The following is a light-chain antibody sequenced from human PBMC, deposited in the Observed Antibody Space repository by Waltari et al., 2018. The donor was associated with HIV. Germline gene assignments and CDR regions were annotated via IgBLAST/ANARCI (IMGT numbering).Light chain of an antibody. J-gene: IGLJ2*01. CDR1: SSDVGGYDY. CDR2: DVS. V-gene: IGLV2-11*01. Sequence: QAGLTQPRSVSGSPGQSVTISCTGTSSDVGGYDYVSWYQQHPGKAPKVIISDVSRRPSGVPDRFSASKSGNTASLTISGLQAADEADYFCCSYASNYILIFGGGTKLTVL. CDR3: CSYASNYILI.